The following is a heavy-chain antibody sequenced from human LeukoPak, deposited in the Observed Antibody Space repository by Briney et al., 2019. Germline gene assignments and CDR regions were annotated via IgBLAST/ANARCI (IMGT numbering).Heavy chain of an antibody. J-gene: IGHJ4*02. D-gene: IGHD1-26*01. CDR2: ISSSSSYI. V-gene: IGHV3-21*01. CDR1: GFTFSSYS. CDR3: ARAFGGSYSSTVDY. Sequence: GGSLRLSCAASGFTFSSYSMNWVRQAPGKGLEWVSSISSSSSYIYYADSVKGRFTISRDSAKNSLYLQMNSLRPEDTAVYYCARAFGGSYSSTVDYWGQGTLVTVSS.